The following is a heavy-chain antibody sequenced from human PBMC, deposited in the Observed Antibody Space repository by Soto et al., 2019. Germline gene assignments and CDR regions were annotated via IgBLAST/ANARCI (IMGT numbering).Heavy chain of an antibody. Sequence: ASVKVSCKASGGTFSSYAISWVRQAPGQGLEWMGGIIPIFGTANYAQKFQGRVTITADESTSTAYMELSSLRSEDTAVYYCARDLSIVGATLSGWFDPWGQGTLVTVSS. D-gene: IGHD1-26*01. CDR1: GGTFSSYA. J-gene: IGHJ5*02. CDR3: ARDLSIVGATLSGWFDP. CDR2: IIPIFGTA. V-gene: IGHV1-69*13.